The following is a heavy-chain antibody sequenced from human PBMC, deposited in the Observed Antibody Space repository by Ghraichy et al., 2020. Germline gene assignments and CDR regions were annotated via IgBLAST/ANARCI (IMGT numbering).Heavy chain of an antibody. Sequence: GSLRLSCAASGFTFSSYAMNWVRQAPGKGLEWVSTISISGGSTYYADSVKGRFTISRDNSKNTLYLQMNSLRAEDTAIYYCAKYVGIAIVGAIDCWGQGTLVTVSS. CDR2: ISISGGST. CDR3: AKYVGIAIVGAIDC. V-gene: IGHV3-23*01. D-gene: IGHD1-26*01. CDR1: GFTFSSYA. J-gene: IGHJ4*02.